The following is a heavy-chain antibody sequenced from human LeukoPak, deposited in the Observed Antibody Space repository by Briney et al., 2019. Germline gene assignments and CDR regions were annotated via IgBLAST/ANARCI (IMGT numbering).Heavy chain of an antibody. V-gene: IGHV3-30*18. CDR1: GFTFSSYG. CDR2: ISYDGSNK. D-gene: IGHD3-3*01. CDR3: AKAEGVWSGYSNDAFDI. J-gene: IGHJ3*02. Sequence: GRSLRLSCAASGFTFSSYGMHWVRQAPGKGLEWVAVISYDGSNKYYADSVKGRFIISRDNSKNTLYLQMNSLRAEDTAVYYCAKAEGVWSGYSNDAFDIWGQGTMVTVSS.